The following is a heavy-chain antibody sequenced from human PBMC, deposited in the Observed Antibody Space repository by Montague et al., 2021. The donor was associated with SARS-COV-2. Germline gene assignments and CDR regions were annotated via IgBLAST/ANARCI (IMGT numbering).Heavy chain of an antibody. CDR2: VYSSVTT. CDR1: GASVSNHY. V-gene: IGHV4-59*02. D-gene: IGHD3-22*01. CDR3: ARDWYDTSGPYFDN. J-gene: IGHJ4*02. Sequence: SETLSLTCIVSGASVSNHYWSWIRQPPGKGLEWIGYVYSSVTTNYNPSXKSRVSISVDTSKNQVSLRLTSVTAADTAVYFCARDWYDTSGPYFDNWGQGTQVTVPS.